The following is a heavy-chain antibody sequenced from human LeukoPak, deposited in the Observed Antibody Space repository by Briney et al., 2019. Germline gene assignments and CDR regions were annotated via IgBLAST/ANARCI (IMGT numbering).Heavy chain of an antibody. CDR2: INIGGTNT. CDR1: GFTFNDYY. V-gene: IGHV3-11*01. J-gene: IGHJ5*02. CDR3: ATVGAGFDT. Sequence: GGSLRLSCAASGFTFNDYYMSWIRQAPGKGLEWLSYINIGGTNTHYADSVKGRFTISRDNAKKSLYLEMNNLRAEDTAVYYYATVGAGFDTWGQGVLVTVSS.